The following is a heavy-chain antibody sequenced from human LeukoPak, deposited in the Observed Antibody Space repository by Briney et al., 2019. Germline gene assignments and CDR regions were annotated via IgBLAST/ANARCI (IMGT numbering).Heavy chain of an antibody. V-gene: IGHV4-59*01. J-gene: IGHJ3*02. D-gene: IGHD2-2*02. CDR2: IYYSGST. CDR1: GGSISSYY. Sequence: KTSETLSLTCTVSGGSISSYYWSWIRQPPGKGLEWIGYIYYSGSTNYNPSLKSRVTISVDTSKNQFSLKLSSVTAADTAVYYCARSPIHDAFDIWGQGTMVTVSS. CDR3: ARSPIHDAFDI.